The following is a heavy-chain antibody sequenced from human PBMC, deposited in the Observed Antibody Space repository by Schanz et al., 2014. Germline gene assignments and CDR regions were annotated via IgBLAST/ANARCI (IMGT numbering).Heavy chain of an antibody. CDR3: ARGPRDYGGKTGFDY. J-gene: IGHJ4*02. Sequence: QVQLVESGGGVVQPGRSLRLSCAASGFTFSTYAMHWVRQAPGKGLEWVAVVANDGINKYYPDSVKGRFTISRDNSKNTLFLQMNSLRVEDTAVYYCARGPRDYGGKTGFDYWGQGTLVTVSS. D-gene: IGHD4-17*01. CDR2: VANDGINK. CDR1: GFTFSTYA. V-gene: IGHV3-30*04.